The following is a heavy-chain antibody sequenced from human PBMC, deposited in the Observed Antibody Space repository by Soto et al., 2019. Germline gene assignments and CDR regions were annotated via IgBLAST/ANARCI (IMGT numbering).Heavy chain of an antibody. Sequence: QVQLVESGGGVVQPGRSLRLSCAASGFTFSSYGMHWVRQAPGKGLEWVAVISYDGSNKYYADSVKGRFTISRDNSKNTLYLQMNSLRAEDTAVYYCAKEGEYGPEGFDYWGQGTLVTVSS. V-gene: IGHV3-30*18. CDR2: ISYDGSNK. D-gene: IGHD3-16*01. CDR1: GFTFSSYG. CDR3: AKEGEYGPEGFDY. J-gene: IGHJ4*02.